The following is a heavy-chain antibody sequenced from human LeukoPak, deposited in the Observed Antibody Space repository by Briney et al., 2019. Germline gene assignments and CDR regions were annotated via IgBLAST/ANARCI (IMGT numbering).Heavy chain of an antibody. CDR1: GFTFSSYA. CDR2: ISYDGSNK. J-gene: IGHJ5*02. CDR3: ASLPSIVVVPAARTNWFDP. D-gene: IGHD2-2*01. Sequence: PGGSLRLSCAASGFTFSSYAMHWVRQAPGKGLEWVAVISYDGSNKYYADSVKGRFTISRDNSKNTLYLQMNSLRAEDTAVYYCASLPSIVVVPAARTNWFDPWGQGTLVTVSS. V-gene: IGHV3-30-3*01.